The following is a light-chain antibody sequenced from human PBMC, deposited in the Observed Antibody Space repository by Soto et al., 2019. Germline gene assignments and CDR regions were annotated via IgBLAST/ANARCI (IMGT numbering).Light chain of an antibody. V-gene: IGKV3-15*01. J-gene: IGKJ1*01. CDR3: QQYNNWPQT. CDR1: QSVSSN. CDR2: GAS. Sequence: EIVMTQSPATLSVSPGERATLSCRASQSVSSNLAWYQQKPGQAPRLLIYGASTSATGIPARFSGSGSGTEFTLTFSSLQSEDFAVYYCQQYNNWPQTFGQGTKV.